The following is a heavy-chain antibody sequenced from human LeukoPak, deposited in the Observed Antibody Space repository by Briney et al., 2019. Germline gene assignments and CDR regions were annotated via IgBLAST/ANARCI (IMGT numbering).Heavy chain of an antibody. CDR2: ISSSSSYI. CDR3: ARGWTYQPLLGY. CDR1: GFTFCSYS. V-gene: IGHV3-21*01. Sequence: GGSLRLSCAASGFTFCSYSMNWVRQAPGKGLEWVSSISSSSSYIYYADSVKGRFTISRDNAKNSLYLQMNSLRAEDTAVYYCARGWTYQPLLGYWGQGTLVTVSS. D-gene: IGHD2-2*01. J-gene: IGHJ4*02.